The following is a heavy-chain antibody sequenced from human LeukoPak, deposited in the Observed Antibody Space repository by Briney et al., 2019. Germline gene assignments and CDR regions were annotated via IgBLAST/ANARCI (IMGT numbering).Heavy chain of an antibody. CDR2: IYHSGSI. D-gene: IGHD3-10*01. CDR1: GGSISPYY. V-gene: IGHV4-59*01. CDR3: ARVTLGFGAGFDY. J-gene: IGHJ4*02. Sequence: PSETLSLTCTVSGGSISPYYWSWIRQPPGKGLECVGYIYHSGSINYNPSLKSRLTISVDTSMNQFSLKLSSATAADTAVYYCARVTLGFGAGFDYWGQGTLVTVSS.